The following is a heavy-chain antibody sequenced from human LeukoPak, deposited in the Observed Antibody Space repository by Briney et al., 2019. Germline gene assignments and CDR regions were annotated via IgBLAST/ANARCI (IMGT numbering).Heavy chain of an antibody. CDR2: IYYSGST. V-gene: IGHV4-59*12. Sequence: SETLSLTCTVSGGSISSYYWSWIRQPPGKGLEWIGYIYYSGSTNYNPSLKSRVTISVDTSKNQFSLKLSSVTAADTAVYYCARAPRFGIAAAGFDYWGQGTLVTVSS. CDR1: GGSISSYY. D-gene: IGHD6-13*01. J-gene: IGHJ4*02. CDR3: ARAPRFGIAAAGFDY.